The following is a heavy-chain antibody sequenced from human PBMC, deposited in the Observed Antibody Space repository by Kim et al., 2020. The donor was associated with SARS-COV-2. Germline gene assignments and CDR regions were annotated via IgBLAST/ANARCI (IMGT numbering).Heavy chain of an antibody. D-gene: IGHD6-19*01. V-gene: IGHV6-1*01. J-gene: IGHJ3*02. Sequence: YAESVKNRIIINADTSKHQFSLQVNSVTPEDTAVYYCARDRGWPNDAFDIWGQGTMVTVSS. CDR3: ARDRGWPNDAFDI.